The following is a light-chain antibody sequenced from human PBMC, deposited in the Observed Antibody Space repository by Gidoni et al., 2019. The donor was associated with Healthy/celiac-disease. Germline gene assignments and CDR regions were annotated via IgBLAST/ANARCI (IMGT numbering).Light chain of an antibody. Sequence: DIVMSQSPLSLPATPGEPASISCRSSHSLLHSNGYTYLNWYLQKPGQSPQLLIYFGSNRASGVPDRFSGSGSGTDFTLKISRVEAEDVVVYYCMQALQTPRTFGPGTKVDIK. CDR3: MQALQTPRT. CDR1: HSLLHSNGYTY. CDR2: FGS. V-gene: IGKV2-28*01. J-gene: IGKJ3*01.